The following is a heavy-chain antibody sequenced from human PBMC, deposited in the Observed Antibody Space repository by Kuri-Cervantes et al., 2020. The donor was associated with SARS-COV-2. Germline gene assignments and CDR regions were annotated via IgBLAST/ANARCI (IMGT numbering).Heavy chain of an antibody. V-gene: IGHV4-34*01. CDR1: YGTLTGYQ. Sequence: SETLSLTCALHYGTLTGYQWSWIRQPPGRGLEWIGGINHRGDTNYNPALESRVTISRDTSENQFSLRLTSVTAADAAVYYWARGINGHFFFYYLDVWGKGPRSPSP. D-gene: IGHD3-3*02. CDR2: INHRGDT. CDR3: ARGINGHFFFYYLDV. J-gene: IGHJ6*03.